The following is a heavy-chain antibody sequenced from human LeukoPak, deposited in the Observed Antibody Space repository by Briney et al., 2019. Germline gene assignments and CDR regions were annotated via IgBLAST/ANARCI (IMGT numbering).Heavy chain of an antibody. CDR1: GGSISSGDYY. J-gene: IGHJ4*02. CDR3: ARALRDSSGYYFDY. V-gene: IGHV4-30-4*01. Sequence: PSETLSLTCTVSGGSISSGDYYWSWIRQPPGKGLEWIGYIYYSGSTYYNPSLKSRVTISVDTSKNQFSLKLSSVTAADTAVYYCARALRDSSGYYFDYWGQGTLVTVSS. D-gene: IGHD3-22*01. CDR2: IYYSGST.